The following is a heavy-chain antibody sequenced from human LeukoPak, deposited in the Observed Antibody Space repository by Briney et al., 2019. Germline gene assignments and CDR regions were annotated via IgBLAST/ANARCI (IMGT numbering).Heavy chain of an antibody. V-gene: IGHV3-48*04. J-gene: IGHJ4*02. CDR3: ARGAYSSGWAYFDH. CDR2: NSFSVNTK. Sequence: GGSLRLSCAASGFTFSDYSMNWVRQAPGKGLEWVSYNSFSVNTKYYGDSVKGRFTISRDNAKNSLYLHMDSLRAEDTAVYYCARGAYSSGWAYFDHWGQGTLVTVSS. D-gene: IGHD6-19*01. CDR1: GFTFSDYS.